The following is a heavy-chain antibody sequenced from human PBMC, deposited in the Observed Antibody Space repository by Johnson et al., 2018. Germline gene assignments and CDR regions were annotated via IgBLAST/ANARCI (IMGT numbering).Heavy chain of an antibody. V-gene: IGHV3-30*03. D-gene: IGHD3-10*01. CDR2: ISYDGSNK. J-gene: IGHJ6*02. Sequence: QVQLQESGGGVVQPGRSLRLSCAASGFTFSSYGMHWVRQAPGKGLEWVAVISYDGSNKYYADSVKGRFTISSDNAKNSLYLQMNSLRAEATAVYYCARVDDGSGSYYYYYGMDVWCQGTTVTVSS. CDR1: GFTFSSYG. CDR3: ARVDDGSGSYYYYYGMDV.